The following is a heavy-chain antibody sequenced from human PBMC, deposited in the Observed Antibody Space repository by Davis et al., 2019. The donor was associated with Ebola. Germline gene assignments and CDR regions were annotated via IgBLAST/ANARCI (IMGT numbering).Heavy chain of an antibody. Sequence: MPGGSLRLSCTVSGGSIGTYYWSWIRQPPGKGLEWIGWIDYSGSINYNPSLESRVVISVDTSNNQFSLKLTSVTAADTAMYYCARVINGYGPNYYAMDVWGKGTTVTVSS. CDR1: GGSIGTYY. CDR3: ARVINGYGPNYYAMDV. J-gene: IGHJ6*04. V-gene: IGHV4-59*08. CDR2: IDYSGSI. D-gene: IGHD5-12*01.